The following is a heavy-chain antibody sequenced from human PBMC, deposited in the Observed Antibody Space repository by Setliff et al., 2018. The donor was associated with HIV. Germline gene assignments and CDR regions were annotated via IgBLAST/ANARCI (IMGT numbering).Heavy chain of an antibody. CDR2: ISGFNGNT. V-gene: IGHV1-18*01. CDR1: GYFFNNYG. CDR3: ARAGGFCNAATCLRGYDAFDI. D-gene: IGHD2-15*01. Sequence: ASVKVSCKASGYFFNNYGIAWVRQAPGQGLEWMGRISGFNGNTNYAQILQGRVTVTTDTSTSTAYMELRSLRSDDTAVYYCARAGGFCNAATCLRGYDAFDIWGQGTTVTVSS. J-gene: IGHJ3*02.